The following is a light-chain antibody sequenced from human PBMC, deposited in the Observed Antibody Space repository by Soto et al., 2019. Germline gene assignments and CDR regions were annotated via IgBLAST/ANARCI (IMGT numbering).Light chain of an antibody. CDR3: QQYYSTPQT. Sequence: DIVMTQSPDSLAVSLGERATINCKSSQSVLYSSNNKNYLAWYQQKPGQPPKLLIYWASTRESGVPDRFSGSGSRTDYTLTISSLQAVDVVVYYCQQYYSTPQTFGQGTKVDIK. CDR1: QSVLYSSNNKNY. J-gene: IGKJ1*01. V-gene: IGKV4-1*01. CDR2: WAS.